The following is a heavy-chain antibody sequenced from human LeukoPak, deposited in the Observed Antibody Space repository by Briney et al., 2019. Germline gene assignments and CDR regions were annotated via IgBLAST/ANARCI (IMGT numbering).Heavy chain of an antibody. CDR2: LSGSGRNT. CDR1: GFTFNDFA. Sequence: PGGSLRLSCAASGFTFNDFAMNWVRQAPGEGLEWVSSLSGSGRNTYYADSVNGRFTISRDNSKNTLYLQMNSLRAEDTALYYCAKDGGGWYTSGWYYFDYWGQGILVTVSS. V-gene: IGHV3-23*01. CDR3: AKDGGGWYTSGWYYFDY. D-gene: IGHD6-19*01. J-gene: IGHJ4*02.